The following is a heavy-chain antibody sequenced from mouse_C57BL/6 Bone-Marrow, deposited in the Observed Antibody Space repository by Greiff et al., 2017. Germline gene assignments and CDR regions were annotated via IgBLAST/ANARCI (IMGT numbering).Heavy chain of an antibody. CDR3: ARPFYYYGSSSHWAMDY. Sequence: VQLQQSGAELVKPGASVKLSCTASGFNIKDYSMHWVKQRTEQGLAWIGRIDPEDGETKYAPKFPGKATITADTSSNTAYLQLSSLTSEDTAVYYCARPFYYYGSSSHWAMDYWGQGTSVTVSS. V-gene: IGHV14-2*01. CDR1: GFNIKDYS. J-gene: IGHJ4*01. CDR2: IDPEDGET. D-gene: IGHD1-1*01.